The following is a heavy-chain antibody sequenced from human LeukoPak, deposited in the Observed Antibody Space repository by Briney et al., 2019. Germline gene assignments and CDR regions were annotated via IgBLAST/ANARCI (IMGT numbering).Heavy chain of an antibody. CDR3: ARSRIFYYYGMDV. D-gene: IGHD3-3*02. CDR1: GVSISSGDYY. V-gene: IGHV4-30-4*01. CDR2: IYYNGRT. J-gene: IGHJ6*02. Sequence: PSATLSLTCTVSGVSISSGDYYWSWIRQPPGRGLEWIGYIYYNGRTYHNPSLKSRVTISVDTSKNQFSLKLSSVTAADTAVYSCARSRIFYYYGMDVWGQGTTVTVSS.